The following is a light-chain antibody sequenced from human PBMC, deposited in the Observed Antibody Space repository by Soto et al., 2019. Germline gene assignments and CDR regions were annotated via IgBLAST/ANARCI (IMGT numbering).Light chain of an antibody. Sequence: QSALTQPPSASGTPGQRVTISCSGSTSNIGSNYVYWYQQLPGTAPKLLISTHNERPSGVPDRFSASKSGTSASLAISGLRSADEAAYYCASWDDSLSASVFGTGTKL. J-gene: IGLJ1*01. V-gene: IGLV1-47*01. CDR2: THN. CDR1: TSNIGSNY. CDR3: ASWDDSLSASV.